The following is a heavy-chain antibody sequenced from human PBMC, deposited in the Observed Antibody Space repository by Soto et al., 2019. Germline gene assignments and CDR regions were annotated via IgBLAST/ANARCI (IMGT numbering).Heavy chain of an antibody. CDR1: GFTFSSYA. CDR2: ISGSGGST. J-gene: IGHJ3*02. D-gene: IGHD7-27*01. V-gene: IGHV3-23*01. CDR3: AKDLFALENWGGVNDAFDI. Sequence: PGGSLRLSCAASGFTFSSYAMSWVRQAPGKGLEWVSAISGSGGSTYYADSVKGRFTISRDNSKNTLYLQMNSLRAEDTAVYYCAKDLFALENWGGVNDAFDIWGQGTMVTVSS.